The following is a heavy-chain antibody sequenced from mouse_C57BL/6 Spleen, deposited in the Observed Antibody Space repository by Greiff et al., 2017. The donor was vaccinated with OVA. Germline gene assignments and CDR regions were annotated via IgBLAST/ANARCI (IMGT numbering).Heavy chain of an antibody. Sequence: QVQLKQPGAELVKPGASVKLSCKASGYTFTSYWMHWVKQRPGRGLEWIGRIDPNSGGTKYNEKFKSKATLTVDKPSSTAYMQLSSLTSEDSAVDYCARWIYGNYGYFDVWGTGTTVTVSS. J-gene: IGHJ1*03. CDR2: IDPNSGGT. CDR1: GYTFTSYW. D-gene: IGHD2-1*01. CDR3: ARWIYGNYGYFDV. V-gene: IGHV1-72*01.